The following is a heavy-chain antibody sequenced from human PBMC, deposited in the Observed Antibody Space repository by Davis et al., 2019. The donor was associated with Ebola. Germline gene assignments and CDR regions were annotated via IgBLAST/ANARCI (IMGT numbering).Heavy chain of an antibody. CDR3: ARRGTEHWYFDL. J-gene: IGHJ2*01. V-gene: IGHV4-34*01. CDR1: GGSFSGYY. Sequence: PSETLSLTCAVYGGSFSGYYWSWIRQPPGKGLEWIGEINHSGSTNYNPSLKSRVTISVDTSKNQFSLKLSSVTAADMAVYYCARRGTEHWYFDLWGRGTLVTVSS. CDR2: INHSGST. D-gene: IGHD3-10*01.